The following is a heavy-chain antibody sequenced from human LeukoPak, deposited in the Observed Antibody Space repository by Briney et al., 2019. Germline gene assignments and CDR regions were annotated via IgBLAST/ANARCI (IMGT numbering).Heavy chain of an antibody. CDR3: ARDDDYGGNQGFEN. CDR2: INPNSGGT. Sequence: ASVKVSCKASGYTFTGYYMHWVRQAPGQGLEWMGWINPNSGGTNYAQKFQGRVTMTRDTSISTVYMELSRLRSDDTAVYYCARDDDYGGNQGFENWGQGTLVTVSS. D-gene: IGHD4-23*01. CDR1: GYTFTGYY. V-gene: IGHV1-2*02. J-gene: IGHJ4*02.